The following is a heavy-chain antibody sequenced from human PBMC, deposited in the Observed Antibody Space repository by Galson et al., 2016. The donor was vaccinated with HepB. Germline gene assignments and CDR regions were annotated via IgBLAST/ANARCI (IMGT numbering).Heavy chain of an antibody. V-gene: IGHV3-30*04. CDR2: ISYDGRNK. Sequence: SLRLSCAASRFTFSNYALHWVRQAPGKGLQWVAVISYDGRNKYYADSVKGRFTISRDNSKNTLYLQMSSLRAEDTAVYYCARDFAEYSGYDYPVREMSYFDYWGQGTLVTVSS. J-gene: IGHJ4*02. CDR1: RFTFSNYA. D-gene: IGHD5-12*01. CDR3: ARDFAEYSGYDYPVREMSYFDY.